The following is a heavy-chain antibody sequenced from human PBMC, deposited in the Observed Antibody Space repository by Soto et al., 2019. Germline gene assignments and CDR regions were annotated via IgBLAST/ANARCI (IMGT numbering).Heavy chain of an antibody. CDR1: GGSINNYY. D-gene: IGHD3-10*01. J-gene: IGHJ4*02. V-gene: IGHV4-59*08. Sequence: SETLSLTCTVSGGSINNYYWSWIRQPPGRGLEWIAYIYYSGKTNYNASLKSRATISVDTSKNQFSLKLTSVTAADTAVYYCARHLPYYGHGYYFDYWGQGTLVTVSS. CDR2: IYYSGKT. CDR3: ARHLPYYGHGYYFDY.